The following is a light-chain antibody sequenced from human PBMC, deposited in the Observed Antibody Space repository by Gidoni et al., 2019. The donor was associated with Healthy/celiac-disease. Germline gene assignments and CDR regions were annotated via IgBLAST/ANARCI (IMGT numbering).Light chain of an antibody. CDR3: QQRSNWPELYT. Sequence: EIVLTQYPDTLSLSPGERATLSCRASQSVSSYLAWYQQKPGQAPRLLIYDASKRATGIPARFSGSGSGTDFTLTISSLEPEDFAVYYCQQRSNWPELYTFGQXTKLEIK. CDR1: QSVSSY. J-gene: IGKJ2*01. V-gene: IGKV3-11*01. CDR2: DAS.